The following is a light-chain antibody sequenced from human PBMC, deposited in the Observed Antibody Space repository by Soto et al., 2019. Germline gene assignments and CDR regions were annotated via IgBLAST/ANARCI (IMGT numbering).Light chain of an antibody. CDR2: DVS. CDR3: SSYTSRSTPV. Sequence: QSVLTQPASVSGSPGQSITISCTGTSSDVGGYNYVSWYQQHPGKAPKLMIYDVSNRPSGVSNRFSGSKSGNTASLTISGLQDEDEADYYCSSYTSRSTPVFGGGTKLTVL. J-gene: IGLJ2*01. V-gene: IGLV2-14*01. CDR1: SSDVGGYNY.